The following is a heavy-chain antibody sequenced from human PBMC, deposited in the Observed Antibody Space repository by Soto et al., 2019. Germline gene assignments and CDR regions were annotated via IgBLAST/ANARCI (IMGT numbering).Heavy chain of an antibody. CDR3: SKGRSIAVPEGS. Sequence: QVQLVQSGPEMKKPGASVKVSCKGSGFIFTNYGFNWVRQAPGQGLEWVGWVSAANGYTRSAQKFQDRLIMTTDSSTNTAYTELRGLGPDDTDLYYCSKGRSIAVPEGSWGQGTMVTVSS. CDR1: GFIFTNYG. D-gene: IGHD6-19*01. V-gene: IGHV1-18*01. CDR2: VSAANGYT. J-gene: IGHJ5*02.